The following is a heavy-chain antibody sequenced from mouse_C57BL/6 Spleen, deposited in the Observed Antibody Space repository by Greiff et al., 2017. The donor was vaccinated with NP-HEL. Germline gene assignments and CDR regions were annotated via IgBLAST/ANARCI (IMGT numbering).Heavy chain of an antibody. D-gene: IGHD1-1*01. CDR1: GFTFSSYA. Sequence: EVQVVESGGGLVKPGGSLKLSCAASGFTFSSYAMSWVRQTPEKRLEWVATISDGGSYTYYPDNVKGRFTIARDNAKNNLYLQMSHMQSVDTAMYSVARATYGGGSGFAYLGQGTLVTLSA. J-gene: IGHJ3*01. V-gene: IGHV5-4*01. CDR3: ARATYGGGSGFAY. CDR2: ISDGGSYT.